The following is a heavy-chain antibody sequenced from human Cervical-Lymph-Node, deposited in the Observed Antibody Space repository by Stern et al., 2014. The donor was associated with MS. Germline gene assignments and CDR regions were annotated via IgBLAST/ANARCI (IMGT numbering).Heavy chain of an antibody. CDR3: ATHRGRVTYYYGMDV. CDR1: GYTLSEIS. V-gene: IGHV1-24*01. Sequence: VQLVQSGAEVKKPGASVKVSCKVSGYTLSEISMHWVRQAPGQGLEWMGGFDPEHGETRYAQKFQGRVTMPEDRSPDTAYMELSSLRSEDTAVYYCATHRGRVTYYYGMDVWGQGTTVPVSS. D-gene: IGHD2-21*02. CDR2: FDPEHGET. J-gene: IGHJ6*02.